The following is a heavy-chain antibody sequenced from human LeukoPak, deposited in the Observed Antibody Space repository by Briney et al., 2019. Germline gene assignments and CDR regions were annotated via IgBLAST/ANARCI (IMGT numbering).Heavy chain of an antibody. J-gene: IGHJ5*02. CDR1: GFTFSSYE. V-gene: IGHV3-48*03. D-gene: IGHD6-19*01. Sequence: PGGSLRLSCAASGFTFSSYEMNWVRQAPGKGLEWVSYISSSGSTIYYADSVKGRFTISRDNAKNSLYLKMNSLRAEDTAVYYCALSEAAAGTAVAGRNNWFDPWGQGTLVTVSS. CDR2: ISSSGSTI. CDR3: ALSEAAAGTAVAGRNNWFDP.